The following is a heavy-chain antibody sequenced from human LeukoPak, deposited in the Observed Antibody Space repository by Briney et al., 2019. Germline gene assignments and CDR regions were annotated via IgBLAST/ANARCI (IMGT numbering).Heavy chain of an antibody. CDR1: GGSISSYY. Sequence: SETLSLTCTVSGGSISSYYWSWTRQPPGKGQEWIGDIYYSGSTYYNPSLKSRVTISVDMSKSQFSLKLRSVTAADTAVYYCARDQGTIILGYFDYWGQGTLVTVSS. CDR2: IYYSGST. J-gene: IGHJ4*02. V-gene: IGHV4-59*12. D-gene: IGHD3-22*01. CDR3: ARDQGTIILGYFDY.